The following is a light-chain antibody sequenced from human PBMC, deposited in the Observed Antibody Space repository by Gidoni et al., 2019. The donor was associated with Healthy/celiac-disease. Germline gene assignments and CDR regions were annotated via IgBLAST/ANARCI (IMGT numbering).Light chain of an antibody. CDR3: QQGYSSWT. CDR2: AAS. Sequence: DIQMTQSPSSLSAYVGDRVTITCRASQSSSSYLNWYQQKPGKAPQLVIYAASSLQSGVPARFSGSGSGTDFTLTISSLQPEDFATYYCQQGYSSWTFGQGTKVEIK. V-gene: IGKV1-39*01. J-gene: IGKJ1*01. CDR1: QSSSSY.